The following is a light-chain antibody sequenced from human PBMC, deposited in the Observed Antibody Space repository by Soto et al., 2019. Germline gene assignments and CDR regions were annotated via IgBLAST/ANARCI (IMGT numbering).Light chain of an antibody. V-gene: IGLV7-43*01. CDR1: TGAVTSGYY. CDR3: LLYYGGQLGV. Sequence: QAVVTQEPSLTVSPGGTVTLTCATSTGAVTSGYYPNWFQQKPGQAPRAPIYSTKNKYSWTPARFSGSLLGGKAALTLSGVQPEDEADYYCLLYYGGQLGVFGGGTKLTVL. CDR2: STK. J-gene: IGLJ2*01.